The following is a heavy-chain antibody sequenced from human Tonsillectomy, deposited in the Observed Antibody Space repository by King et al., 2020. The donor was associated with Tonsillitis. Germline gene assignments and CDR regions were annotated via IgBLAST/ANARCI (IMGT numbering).Heavy chain of an antibody. Sequence: LQLVQSGGEVKKPGASVKVSCQASGYTFTSYHISWVRQAPGQGLEWMGWISSYNGNTNYAQKLQGRVTMTTDTSTSTAYMELRSLRSDDTAVYYCARVGDGYNTESIHDYWGQGTLVSVSS. D-gene: IGHD5-24*01. CDR2: ISSYNGNT. CDR3: ARVGDGYNTESIHDY. CDR1: GYTFTSYH. V-gene: IGHV1-18*01. J-gene: IGHJ4*02.